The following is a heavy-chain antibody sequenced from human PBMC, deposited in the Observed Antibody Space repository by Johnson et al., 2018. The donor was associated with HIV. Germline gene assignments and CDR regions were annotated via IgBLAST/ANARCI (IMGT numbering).Heavy chain of an antibody. CDR2: ISYDGSNK. Sequence: QVQLVESGGGVVQPGRSLRLSCAASGFTFNTYAMHWVRQALGTGLEWVAVISYDGSNKYYADSVKGRFTISRDNSKNTLYLQMNSLRDEDTAVYYCGRFDGGWSAFDIWGQGTMVTVSS. CDR1: GFTFNTYA. V-gene: IGHV3-30*04. D-gene: IGHD2-15*01. CDR3: GRFDGGWSAFDI. J-gene: IGHJ3*02.